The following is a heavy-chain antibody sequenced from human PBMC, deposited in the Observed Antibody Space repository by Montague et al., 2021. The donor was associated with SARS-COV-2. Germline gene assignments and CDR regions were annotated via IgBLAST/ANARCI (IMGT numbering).Heavy chain of an antibody. J-gene: IGHJ3*01. CDR3: AKEREVVRAARTLVAFDL. D-gene: IGHD2-2*01. CDR1: GGSISSYY. CDR2: IYHNGST. Sequence: SETLSLTCTVSGGSISSYYWTWIRQPPGKGLESIGYIYHNGSTKYNPSLKSRVTISVDTSKNQFSLKLSSVSVADTAVYYCAKEREVVRAARTLVAFDLWGQGTMVTVSS. V-gene: IGHV4-59*01.